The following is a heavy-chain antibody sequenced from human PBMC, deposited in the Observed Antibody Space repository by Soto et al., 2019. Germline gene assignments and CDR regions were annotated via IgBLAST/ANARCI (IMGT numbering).Heavy chain of an antibody. D-gene: IGHD3-22*01. Sequence: EVQLLESGGGLVQPGGSLRVSCAASGFTFSSYAMNWVRQAPGKGLEWVSGINWNSGSIGYADSVKGRFTISRDNAKNSLYLQMNSLRTEDTALYYCAKGYNYDRSGNPDYWGQGTLVTVSS. CDR3: AKGYNYDRSGNPDY. V-gene: IGHV3-9*01. CDR1: GFTFSSYA. CDR2: INWNSGSI. J-gene: IGHJ4*02.